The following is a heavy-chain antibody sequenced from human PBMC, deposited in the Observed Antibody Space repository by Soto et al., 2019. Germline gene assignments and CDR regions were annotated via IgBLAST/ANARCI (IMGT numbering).Heavy chain of an antibody. Sequence: EAQLVESGGGPVQPGRSLRLSCAGSGFIFDDFAIHWVRQAPGKGLEWVSGISWNSDSIGYADSVKGRFTISRDNAKNALYLQMNSLRVEDTALYYCTKVGGLYDFWSGPLHFDLLGQGTLVTVSS. D-gene: IGHD3-3*01. V-gene: IGHV3-9*01. CDR3: TKVGGLYDFWSGPLHFDL. CDR2: ISWNSDSI. CDR1: GFIFDDFA. J-gene: IGHJ4*02.